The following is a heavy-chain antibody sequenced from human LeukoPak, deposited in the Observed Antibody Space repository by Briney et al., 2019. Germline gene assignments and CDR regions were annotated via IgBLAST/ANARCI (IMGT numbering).Heavy chain of an antibody. Sequence: GGSLRLSCAASEFTFSSYSMNWVRRAPGKGLEWLSHTNSNGAVISYADSVKGRFTVSRDTAKSSLYLQMNGLRVEDTAIYFCARDPDGDYDFDYWGQGTLVTVSS. CDR1: EFTFSSYS. J-gene: IGHJ4*02. D-gene: IGHD4-17*01. V-gene: IGHV3-48*01. CDR2: TNSNGAVI. CDR3: ARDPDGDYDFDY.